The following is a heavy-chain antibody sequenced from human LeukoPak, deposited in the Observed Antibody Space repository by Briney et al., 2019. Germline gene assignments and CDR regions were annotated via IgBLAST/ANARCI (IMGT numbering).Heavy chain of an antibody. Sequence: GGSLRLSCAASGFTFTLNEMNWVRQAPGNGLEWVSYIYGLVSNTFYAHSVKGRFTISRDTAKNALYLQMNSLRAEDTAVYYCATTLSGWSPPQTSDGAYYMDVWGKGTTVTISS. CDR3: ATTLSGWSPPQTSDGAYYMDV. D-gene: IGHD6-19*01. V-gene: IGHV3-48*03. J-gene: IGHJ6*03. CDR1: GFTFTLNE. CDR2: IYGLVSNT.